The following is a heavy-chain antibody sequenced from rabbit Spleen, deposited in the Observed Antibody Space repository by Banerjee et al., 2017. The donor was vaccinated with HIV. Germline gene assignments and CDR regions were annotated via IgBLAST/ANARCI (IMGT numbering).Heavy chain of an antibody. CDR3: ARDIGGNVDREL. CDR1: GFTISSNYW. D-gene: IGHD1-1*01. J-gene: IGHJ4*01. V-gene: IGHV1S45*01. CDR2: TFNGDSP. Sequence: QEQLVESGGGLVQPEGSLALTCKASGFTISSNYWMCWVRQAPGKGPEWIACTFNGDSPAYANWAKGRFTISRTSSTTVTLQLNSLTAADTATYFCARDIGGNVDRELWGPGTLVTVS.